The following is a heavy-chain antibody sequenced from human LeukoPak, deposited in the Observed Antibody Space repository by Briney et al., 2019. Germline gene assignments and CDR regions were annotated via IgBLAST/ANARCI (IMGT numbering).Heavy chain of an antibody. J-gene: IGHJ4*02. V-gene: IGHV1-18*04. CDR3: ARGPTVTHFPTDY. D-gene: IGHD4-17*01. CDR1: GYTFTHYY. CDR2: ISAYNGNT. Sequence: ASVKVSCKASGYTFTHYYMHWVRQAPGQGLEWMGWISAYNGNTNYAQKLQGRVTMTTHTSTNTAHMELRSLRSDDTAVYYCARGPTVTHFPTDYWGQGTLVTVSS.